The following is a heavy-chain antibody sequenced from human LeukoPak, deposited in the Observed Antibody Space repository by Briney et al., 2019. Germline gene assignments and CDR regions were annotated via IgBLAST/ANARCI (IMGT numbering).Heavy chain of an antibody. D-gene: IGHD5-12*01. CDR3: ARDPAMGGYRLFDY. CDR2: ISGYNGNT. CDR1: GYTFNTYG. Sequence: ASVKVSCKASGYTFNTYGITWVRQAPGQGLEWMGWISGYNGNTNYAQKLQGRVTMTTDTSTSTAYMELRSLRSDDTAVYYCARDPAMGGYRLFDYWGQGTLVTVSS. V-gene: IGHV1-18*01. J-gene: IGHJ4*02.